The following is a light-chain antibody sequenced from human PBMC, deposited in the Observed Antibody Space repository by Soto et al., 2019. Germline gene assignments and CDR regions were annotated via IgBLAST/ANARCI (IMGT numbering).Light chain of an antibody. CDR3: CSYAGSSSVV. V-gene: IGLV2-23*01. CDR2: EGS. Sequence: QSALTQPASVSGSHGQSITISCTGTSSNVGSYNLVSWYQQHPGKAPKLMIYEGSKRPSGISNRFSGSKSGNTASLTISGLQADDEADYYCCSYAGSSSVVFGGGTKLTVL. CDR1: SSNVGSYNL. J-gene: IGLJ2*01.